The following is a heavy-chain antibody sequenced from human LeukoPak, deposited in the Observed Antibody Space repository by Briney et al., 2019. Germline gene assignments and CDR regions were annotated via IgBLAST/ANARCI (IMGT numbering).Heavy chain of an antibody. J-gene: IGHJ4*02. V-gene: IGHV5-51*01. CDR2: IYPDDSDT. CDR1: GYRFNAYW. Sequence: GESLKISCKGSGYRFNAYWIAWVRQMPGKGLEWMGIIYPDDSDTRYSPSFQGQVTISADKSISTAYLQWSSLKASDTAMYYCAKNDHFDCWGQGTLVTVSS. CDR3: AKNDHFDC.